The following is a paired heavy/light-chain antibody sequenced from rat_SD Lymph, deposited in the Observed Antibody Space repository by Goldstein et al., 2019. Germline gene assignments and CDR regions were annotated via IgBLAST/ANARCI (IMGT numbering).Heavy chain of an antibody. CDR3: TRSPTTEGIVRDWYFDF. D-gene: IGHD1-11*01. Sequence: EVQLVESGGSLVQPGGSLKLSCVASGYTFSNYWMDWVRQTPGKSLEWIGEINTDGSKTNYAPSIKDRFTISRDNAKSTLYLQMSNVKSDDTAIYYCTRSPTTEGIVRDWYFDFWGPGTMVTVSS. J-gene: IGHJ1*01. CDR1: GYTFSNYW. CDR2: INTDGSKT. V-gene: IGHV11-3*01.
Light chain of an antibody. CDR1: EDIYNG. CDR3: QQYYNYPPT. V-gene: IGKV12S34*01. Sequence: DIQMTQSPASLSASLGETVTIECRASEDIYNGLAWYQQKPGKSPQLLIYNANSLHTGVPSRFSGSGSGTQYSLKINSLQSEDVASYFCQQYYNYPPTFGGGTKLELK. J-gene: IGKJ1*01. CDR2: NAN.